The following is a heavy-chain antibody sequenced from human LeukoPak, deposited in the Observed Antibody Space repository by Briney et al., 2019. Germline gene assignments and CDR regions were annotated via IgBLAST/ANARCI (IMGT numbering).Heavy chain of an antibody. V-gene: IGHV4-34*01. D-gene: IGHD4-17*01. CDR3: ARGPTTVTLAHFDP. J-gene: IGHJ5*02. CDR1: GGSFSGYY. Sequence: KPSETLSLTCAVYGGSFSGYYWSWIRQPPGKGLEWIGEINHSGSTNYNPSLKSRVTISVDTSKNQFSLKLSSVTAADTAVYYCARGPTTVTLAHFDPWGQGTLVTVSS. CDR2: INHSGST.